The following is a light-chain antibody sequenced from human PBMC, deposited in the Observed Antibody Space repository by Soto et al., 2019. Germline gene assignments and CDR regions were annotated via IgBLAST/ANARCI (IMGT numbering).Light chain of an antibody. Sequence: SVLTPPPSASGSPGQSVTISCTGTSSDVGGYTYVSWYQQHPGKAPKLMIYEVSKRPSGVPGRFSGSKSGNTASLTVSGLQAEDEADYYCTSYAGITPYVFGTGTKLTVL. CDR2: EVS. V-gene: IGLV2-8*01. CDR3: TSYAGITPYV. J-gene: IGLJ1*01. CDR1: SSDVGGYTY.